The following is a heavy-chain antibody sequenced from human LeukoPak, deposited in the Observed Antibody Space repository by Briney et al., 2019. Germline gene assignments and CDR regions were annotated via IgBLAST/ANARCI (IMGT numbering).Heavy chain of an antibody. CDR1: GGSISTYF. D-gene: IGHD3-22*01. CDR3: ARALADSRGYYLGFDY. V-gene: IGHV3-11*04. CDR2: ITNNGGAM. J-gene: IGHJ4*02. Sequence: KTSETLSLTCTVSGGSISTYFWSWIRQAPGKGLEWISYITNNGGAMFYADSLKGRLTIFRDNAKKSLYLQMNSLRPDDTALYYCARALADSRGYYLGFDYWGQGTLVTVSS.